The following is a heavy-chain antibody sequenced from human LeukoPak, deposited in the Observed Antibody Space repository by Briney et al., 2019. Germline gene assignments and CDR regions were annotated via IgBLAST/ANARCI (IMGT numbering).Heavy chain of an antibody. CDR3: ARDFEPYCSSTSCYTAGRAFDI. CDR2: INHSGST. J-gene: IGHJ3*02. CDR1: GGSFSGYY. Sequence: SETLSLTCAVYGGSFSGYYWSWIRQPPGKGLEWIGEINHSGSTNYNPSLKSRVTISVDTSKNQFSLKLSSVTAADTAVYYCARDFEPYCSSTSCYTAGRAFDIWGQGTMVTVSS. V-gene: IGHV4-34*01. D-gene: IGHD2-2*02.